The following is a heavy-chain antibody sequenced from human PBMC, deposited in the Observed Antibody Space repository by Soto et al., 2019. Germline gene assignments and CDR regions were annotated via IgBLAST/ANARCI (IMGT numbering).Heavy chain of an antibody. V-gene: IGHV1-2*02. D-gene: IGHD3-10*02. CDR3: ARNMDYYYGRGSGNGHGV. Sequence: VQLVQSGAEVKEPGDSVRVSCEASGYTFTAYYIHWVRQAPGQGLEWMGWINPKFGDTTYAQDFQGRVSMTRDMSISTVYMELNRLTSDDTAIYYCARNMDYYYGRGSGNGHGVWGQGTTVTVFS. CDR1: GYTFTAYY. J-gene: IGHJ6*02. CDR2: INPKFGDT.